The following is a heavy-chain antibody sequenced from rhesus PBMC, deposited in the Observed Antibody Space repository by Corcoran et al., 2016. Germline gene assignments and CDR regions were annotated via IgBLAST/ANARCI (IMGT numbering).Heavy chain of an antibody. J-gene: IGHJ1*01. CDR2: IYGSDGIT. V-gene: IGHV4-93*02. Sequence: QVQLQESGPAVVKPSETLSLTCAVSGGSISSSNWWSWIRQSPGKGQEWIGGIYGSDGITEYNPSLKSGVTISIDTPTNQFSLKLSSVTAAGTAVYYCAIRGYCGSWNPAEYFEFWGQGALVTVSS. CDR1: GGSISSSNW. CDR3: AIRGYCGSWNPAEYFEF. D-gene: IGHD6-25*01.